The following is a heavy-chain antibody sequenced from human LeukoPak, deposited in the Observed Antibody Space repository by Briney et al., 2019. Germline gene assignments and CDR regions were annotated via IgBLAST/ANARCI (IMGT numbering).Heavy chain of an antibody. J-gene: IGHJ4*02. D-gene: IGHD3-22*01. CDR1: GGSISSYY. Sequence: SETLSLTCTVSGGSISSYYWSWIRQPPGKGLEWIGEINHSGSTNYNPSLKSRVTISVDTSKNKFSLKLSSVTAADTAVYYCARSLRVLYYDSSGRYFDYWGQGTLVTVSS. CDR3: ARSLRVLYYDSSGRYFDY. V-gene: IGHV4-34*01. CDR2: INHSGST.